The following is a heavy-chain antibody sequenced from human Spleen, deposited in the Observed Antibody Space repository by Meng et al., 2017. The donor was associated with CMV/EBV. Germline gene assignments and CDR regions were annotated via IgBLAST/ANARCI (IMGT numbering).Heavy chain of an antibody. Sequence: SETLSLTCAVYGGSFSGYYWSWIRQPPGKGLEWIGEINHSGSTNYNPSLKSRVTISVDRSENEFSLNLSAVTAADTAVYFCARGQRGLQRGRYYYRMDVWAQGTTVTVSS. J-gene: IGHJ6*02. CDR1: GGSFSGYY. D-gene: IGHD5-24*01. CDR2: INHSGST. V-gene: IGHV4-34*01. CDR3: ARGQRGLQRGRYYYRMDV.